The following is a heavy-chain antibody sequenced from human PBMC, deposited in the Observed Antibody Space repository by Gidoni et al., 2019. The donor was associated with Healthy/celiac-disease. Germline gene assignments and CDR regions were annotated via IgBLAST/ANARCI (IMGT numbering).Heavy chain of an antibody. V-gene: IGHV4-4*07. D-gene: IGHD6-13*01. CDR3: ARDQALYSGYSSSYPNY. CDR1: GGSIRSYY. CDR2: IYTSGST. Sequence: QVQLQESCPGLVKPSETLSRSCTVAGGSIRSYYWSWIRQPAGKGLEWIGRIYTSGSTNYNPSLKSRVTMSVDTSKNQFSLKLSSVPAADTAVYYCARDQALYSGYSSSYPNYWGQGTLVTVSS. J-gene: IGHJ4*02.